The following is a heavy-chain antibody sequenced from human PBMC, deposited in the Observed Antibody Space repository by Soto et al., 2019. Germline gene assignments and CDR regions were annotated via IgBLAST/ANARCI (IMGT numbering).Heavy chain of an antibody. D-gene: IGHD2-15*01. CDR1: GVSIGSHF. Sequence: QVQLQESGPRLVKPSETLSLTCSVSGVSIGSHFWSWIRQAPGKGPELVGYIYHTVNTNYNPALKSRVTISMDTSENQLSLQLSSMTAADTAVYYCARLQYTVVTALDIWGQGTMVTVSS. CDR2: IYHTVNT. J-gene: IGHJ3*02. CDR3: ARLQYTVVTALDI. V-gene: IGHV4-59*11.